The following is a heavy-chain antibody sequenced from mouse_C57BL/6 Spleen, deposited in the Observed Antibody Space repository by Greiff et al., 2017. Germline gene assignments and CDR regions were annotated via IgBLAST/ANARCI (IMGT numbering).Heavy chain of an antibody. CDR1: GFTFSSYG. CDR2: ISSGGSYT. D-gene: IGHD3-3*01. V-gene: IGHV5-6*02. J-gene: IGHJ2*01. Sequence: EVKLMESGGDLVKPGGSLKLSCAASGFTFSSYGMSWVRQTPDKRLEWVATISSGGSYTSYPDSVKGRFTISRDNAKNTLYLQMRSLKSEDTAMYYCARRGDLGYYFDYWGQGTTLTVSS. CDR3: ARRGDLGYYFDY.